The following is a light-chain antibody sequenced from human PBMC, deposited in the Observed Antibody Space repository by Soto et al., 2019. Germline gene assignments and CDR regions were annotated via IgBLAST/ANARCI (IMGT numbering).Light chain of an antibody. J-gene: IGLJ1*01. CDR1: SRDVGGYNY. CDR2: DVS. CDR3: SSYTSSSSYV. V-gene: IGLV2-11*01. Sequence: QSVLTQPRSVSGSPGQSVTISCTGTSRDVGGYNYVSWYQQHPGKAPKLMIYDVSKRPSGVPDRFSGSKSGNTASLTISGLQAEDEADYYCSSYTSSSSYVFGTGTKVTVL.